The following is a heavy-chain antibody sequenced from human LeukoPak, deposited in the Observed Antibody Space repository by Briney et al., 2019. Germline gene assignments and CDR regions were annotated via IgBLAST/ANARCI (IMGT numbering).Heavy chain of an antibody. Sequence: SETLSLTCTVSGGSISSYYWSWIRQPPGKGLEWIWYIYFTGSTSYNPSLKSRVTISVDTSKNQFSLRLSSVTAADTAVYYCARGNIPTDYWGQGTLVTVSS. CDR2: IYFTGST. CDR3: ARGNIPTDY. D-gene: IGHD2-2*02. V-gene: IGHV4-59*01. J-gene: IGHJ4*02. CDR1: GGSISSYY.